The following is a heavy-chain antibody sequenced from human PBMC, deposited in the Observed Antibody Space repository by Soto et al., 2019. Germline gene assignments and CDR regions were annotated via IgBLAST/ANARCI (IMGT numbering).Heavy chain of an antibody. CDR2: ISGSGGST. V-gene: IGHV3-23*01. CDR1: GCTFSSYA. CDR3: AGYLGATSHANDRKRAFDY. D-gene: IGHD1-26*01. J-gene: IGHJ4*02. Sequence: VGSLTLSCAATGCTFSSYAMSWVRQAPGKGLEWVSAISGSGGSTYYADSVKGRFTVSRDNAKNSLYLQMNSLRAEDTAVYYCAGYLGATSHANDRKRAFDYWGQGTLVTVSS.